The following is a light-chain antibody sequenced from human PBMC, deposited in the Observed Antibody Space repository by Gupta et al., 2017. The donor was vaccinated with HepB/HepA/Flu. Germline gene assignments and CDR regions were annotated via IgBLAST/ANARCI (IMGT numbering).Light chain of an antibody. CDR3: QQRYSSLWT. V-gene: IGKV1-39*01. J-gene: IGKJ1*01. CDR1: QNIKRY. CDR2: AAS. Sequence: DIQMTQSPSSLSASVGDRVIITCRASQNIKRYLNWYQQKPGKAPKVLIYAASRVQSGVPSRFSGSGSGTDFTLSISSRQPEDFATYYCQQRYSSLWTFGQGTKVENK.